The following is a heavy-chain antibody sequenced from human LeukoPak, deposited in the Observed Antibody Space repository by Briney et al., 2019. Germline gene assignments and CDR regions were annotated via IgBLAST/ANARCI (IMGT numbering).Heavy chain of an antibody. V-gene: IGHV4-59*01. Sequence: SETLSLTCTVSGGSISSYYWSWIWQPPGKGLEWIGYIYYSGSTNYNPSLKSRVTISVDTSKNQFSLKLSSVTAADTAVYYCARVGGYSGEYYFDYWGQGTLVTVSS. CDR1: GGSISSYY. J-gene: IGHJ4*02. D-gene: IGHD5-12*01. CDR3: ARVGGYSGEYYFDY. CDR2: IYYSGST.